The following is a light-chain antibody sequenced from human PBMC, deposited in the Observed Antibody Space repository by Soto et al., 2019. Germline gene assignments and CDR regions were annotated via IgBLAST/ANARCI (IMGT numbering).Light chain of an antibody. CDR1: QSVSTSN. J-gene: IGKJ2*01. CDR2: ASS. Sequence: EIVLTQSPGTLSLSPGERATLSCRASQSVSTSNLAWYQQKPGQPPRLLIYASSTRATGIPDRFSGSGAGTDFTLTISRLEPGDFAVYYCQQFGSSPPMYTFGQGTKLEI. V-gene: IGKV3-20*01. CDR3: QQFGSSPPMYT.